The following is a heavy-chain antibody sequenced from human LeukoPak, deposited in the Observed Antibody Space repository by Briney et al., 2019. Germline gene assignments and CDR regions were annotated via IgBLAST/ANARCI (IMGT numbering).Heavy chain of an antibody. Sequence: GGSLRLSCAASGFTFSSYGMHWVRQAPGKGLEWVAFIRYDGSNKYYADSVKGRFTISRDNSKNTLYLQMNSLRAEDTAVYYCARWQDYMVRGVIPHWGMDVWGQGTTVTVSS. J-gene: IGHJ6*02. CDR2: IRYDGSNK. CDR1: GFTFSSYG. CDR3: ARWQDYMVRGVIPHWGMDV. D-gene: IGHD3-10*01. V-gene: IGHV3-30*02.